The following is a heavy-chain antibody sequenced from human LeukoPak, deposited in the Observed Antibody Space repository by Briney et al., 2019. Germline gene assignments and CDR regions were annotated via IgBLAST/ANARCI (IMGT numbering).Heavy chain of an antibody. V-gene: IGHV4-59*01. CDR2: IYYSGST. Sequence: SETLSLTCTVSGGSISSYYWSWIRQPPGKGLEWIGYIYYSGSTNYNPSLKSRVTISVDTSKNKFSLKLSSVTAADTAVYYCARGQRYYYDSSGPYYFDYWGQGTLVTVSS. D-gene: IGHD3-22*01. J-gene: IGHJ4*02. CDR1: GGSISSYY. CDR3: ARGQRYYYDSSGPYYFDY.